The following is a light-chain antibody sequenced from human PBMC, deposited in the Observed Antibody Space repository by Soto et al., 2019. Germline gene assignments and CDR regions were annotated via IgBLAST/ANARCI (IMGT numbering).Light chain of an antibody. CDR1: QSITTY. CDR2: DGS. J-gene: IGKJ2*01. Sequence: DIQMTQSPSSLSASVGDRVTMTCRASQSITTYLNWYQQNPGRAPKLLIYDGSILQSEVPSRFSGSGSGTDFTLTISSLQTEDFATYYCQQRSTTPYTFGQGTRLEI. CDR3: QQRSTTPYT. V-gene: IGKV1-39*01.